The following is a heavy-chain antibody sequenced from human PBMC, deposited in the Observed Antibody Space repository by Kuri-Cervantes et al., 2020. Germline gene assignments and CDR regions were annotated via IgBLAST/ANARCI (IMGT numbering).Heavy chain of an antibody. CDR2: IYHRGST. CDR3: ARNPPTRYSYTPSMDYYYMDV. J-gene: IGHJ6*03. Sequence: GSLRLSCAVYGGSISGYYWTWIRQPPGKGLEWIGDIYHRGSTNYNPSLKSRVTISVDTSKNQFSLKLSSVTAADTAVYYCARNPPTRYSYTPSMDYYYMDVWGKGTTVTVSS. D-gene: IGHD5-18*01. CDR1: GGSISGYY. V-gene: IGHV4-34*01.